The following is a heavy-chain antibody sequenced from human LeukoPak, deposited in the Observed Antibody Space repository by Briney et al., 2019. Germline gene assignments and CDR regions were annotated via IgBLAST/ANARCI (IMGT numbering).Heavy chain of an antibody. Sequence: SETLSLTCTVSGGSISSGGYYGSWIRQHPGKGLEWIGYIYYSGSTYYNPSLKSRVTISVDTSKNQFSLKLSSVTAADTAVYYCARTYSSSWTDAFDIWGQGTMVTVSS. V-gene: IGHV4-31*03. CDR1: GGSISSGGYY. D-gene: IGHD6-13*01. J-gene: IGHJ3*02. CDR3: ARTYSSSWTDAFDI. CDR2: IYYSGST.